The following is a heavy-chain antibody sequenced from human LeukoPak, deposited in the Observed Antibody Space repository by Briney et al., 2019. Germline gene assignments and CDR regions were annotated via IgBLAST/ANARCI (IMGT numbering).Heavy chain of an antibody. Sequence: SGTLFLTCAVSGGSISSSNWWSWVRQPPGKGLEWIGEIYHSGSTNYNPSLKSRVTISVDTSKNQFSLKLSSVTAADTAVYYCARVYIAAAGTSHYFDYWGQGTLVTVSS. D-gene: IGHD6-13*01. CDR3: ARVYIAAAGTSHYFDY. CDR1: GGSISSSNW. J-gene: IGHJ4*02. V-gene: IGHV4-4*02. CDR2: IYHSGST.